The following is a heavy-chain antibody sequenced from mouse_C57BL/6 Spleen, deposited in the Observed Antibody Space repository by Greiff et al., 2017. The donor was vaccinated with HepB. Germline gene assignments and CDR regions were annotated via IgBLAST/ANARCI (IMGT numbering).Heavy chain of an antibody. CDR2: ISDGGSYT. D-gene: IGHD2-2*01. J-gene: IGHJ2*01. CDR1: GFTFSSYA. CDR3: AREDYGYDFDY. V-gene: IGHV5-4*01. Sequence: EVKLVESGGGLVKPGGSLKLSCAASGFTFSSYAMSWVRQTPEKRLEWVATISDGGSYTYYPDNVKGRFTISRDNAKNNLYLQMSHLTSEDTAMYYCAREDYGYDFDYWGQGTTLTVSS.